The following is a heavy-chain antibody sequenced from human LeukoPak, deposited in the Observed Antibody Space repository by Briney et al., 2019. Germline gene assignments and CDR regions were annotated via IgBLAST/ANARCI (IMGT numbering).Heavy chain of an antibody. V-gene: IGHV4-39*01. CDR3: ASTKLGYSSGWH. CDR2: IYYSGST. CDR1: GGSISGSYS. Sequence: PSETLSLTCTVSGGSISGSYSWGWIRQPPGKGLEWIGNIYYSGSTYYNSSLKSRVTISVDTSKNQFSLNLSSVTASDTAIYYCASTKLGYSSGWHWGQGTLVTVSS. D-gene: IGHD6-19*01. J-gene: IGHJ4*02.